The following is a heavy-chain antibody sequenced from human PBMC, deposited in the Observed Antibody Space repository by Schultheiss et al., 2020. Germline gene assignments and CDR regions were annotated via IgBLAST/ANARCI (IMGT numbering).Heavy chain of an antibody. D-gene: IGHD6-13*01. V-gene: IGHV4-39*01. CDR2: IYYSGNT. J-gene: IGHJ4*02. CDR3: ASAAGGQQLVWNFDY. Sequence: SETLSLTCTVSGGSISSSSYYWGWIRQPPGKGLEWIGSIYYSGNTYYNPSLKSRVPISVDTSNNQFSLKLSSVTAADTAVYYCASAAGGQQLVWNFDYWGQGTLVTVSS. CDR1: GGSISSSSYY.